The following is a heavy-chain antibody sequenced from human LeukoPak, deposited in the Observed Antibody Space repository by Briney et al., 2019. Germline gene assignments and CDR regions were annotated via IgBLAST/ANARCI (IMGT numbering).Heavy chain of an antibody. CDR2: TYYRSKWYN. Sequence: SQTLSLTCALSGDSVSSNSAAWNWIRQSPSRGLEWLGRTYYRSKWYNDYAVSVKSRITINPDTSKNQFSLQLNSVTPEDTAVYYCARSPPYSSSWLYYFDYWGQGTLVTVSS. D-gene: IGHD6-13*01. CDR1: GDSVSSNSAA. CDR3: ARSPPYSSSWLYYFDY. V-gene: IGHV6-1*01. J-gene: IGHJ4*02.